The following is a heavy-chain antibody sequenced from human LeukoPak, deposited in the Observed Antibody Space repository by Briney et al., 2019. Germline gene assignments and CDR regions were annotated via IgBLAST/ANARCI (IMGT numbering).Heavy chain of an antibody. CDR1: GGSFSGCY. V-gene: IGHV4-34*01. CDR2: INHSGST. Sequence: SETLSLTCAVYGGSFSGCYWSWIRQPPGKGLEWIGEINHSGSTNYNPSLKSRVTISVDTSKNQFSLKLSSVTAADTAVYYCARGPYYDFWSGYWGAQTFDYWGQGTLVTVSS. CDR3: ARGPYYDFWSGYWGAQTFDY. J-gene: IGHJ4*02. D-gene: IGHD3-3*01.